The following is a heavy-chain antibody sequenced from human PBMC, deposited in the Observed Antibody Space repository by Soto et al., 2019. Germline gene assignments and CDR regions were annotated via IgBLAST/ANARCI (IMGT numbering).Heavy chain of an antibody. CDR3: ARGGQIAAAGPDY. J-gene: IGHJ4*02. D-gene: IGHD6-13*01. V-gene: IGHV4-59*01. CDR1: GGSMSSYY. CDR2: IYYSGST. Sequence: EPLSLTSTDSGGSMSSYYWSWIRQSPGKGLEWIGYIYYSGSTIYNPSLESRVTISVDTSKNQFSLKLSSATAADTAVYYCARGGQIAAAGPDYWGQGTLVTVSS.